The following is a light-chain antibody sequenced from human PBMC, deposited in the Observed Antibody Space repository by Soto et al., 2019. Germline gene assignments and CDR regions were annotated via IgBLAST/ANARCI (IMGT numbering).Light chain of an antibody. V-gene: IGKV1-39*01. CDR1: QNIGNY. CDR3: QQSHITPYT. Sequence: DLQMTQSPSSLSASVGDRVTITCRASQNIGNYLNWYQQNPGKAPHLLIYDASSLQSGVPSRFSGSGSGTDFTLTISGLQPEDFALYYCQQSHITPYTFGQGTKLEIK. CDR2: DAS. J-gene: IGKJ2*01.